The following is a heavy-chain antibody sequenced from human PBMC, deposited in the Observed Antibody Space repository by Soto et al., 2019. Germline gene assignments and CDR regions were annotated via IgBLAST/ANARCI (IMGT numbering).Heavy chain of an antibody. D-gene: IGHD2-2*01. CDR3: ARVHSYCSSTSCLDY. CDR1: GYTFTSYG. Sequence: ASLKVSCKASGYTFTSYGISWGRQAPGQGLEWMGWISAYNGNTNYAQKLQGRVTMTTDTSTSTAYMELRSLRSDDTAVYYCARVHSYCSSTSCLDYWGQGTLVTVSS. J-gene: IGHJ4*02. CDR2: ISAYNGNT. V-gene: IGHV1-18*01.